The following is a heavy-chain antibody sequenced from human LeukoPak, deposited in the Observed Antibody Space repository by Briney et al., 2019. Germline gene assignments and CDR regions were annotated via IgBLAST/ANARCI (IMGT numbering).Heavy chain of an antibody. Sequence: SVKVSCKASGGTFSSYAISWVRQAPGQGLEWMGRIIPILGIANYAQKFQGRVTITADKSTSTAYMELSSLRSEDTAVYYCARAHAERPRGRSFDYWGQGTLVTVSS. CDR3: ARAHAERPRGRSFDY. CDR2: IIPILGIA. CDR1: GGTFSSYA. J-gene: IGHJ4*02. D-gene: IGHD6-25*01. V-gene: IGHV1-69*04.